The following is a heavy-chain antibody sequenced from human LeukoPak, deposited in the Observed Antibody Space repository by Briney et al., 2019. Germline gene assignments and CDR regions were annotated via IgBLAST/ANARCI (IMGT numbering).Heavy chain of an antibody. D-gene: IGHD3-10*01. CDR1: EFTFSDYA. CDR2: ISGSGGST. Sequence: PGGSLRLSCAASEFTFSDYAMSWVRQAPGKGLECVSAISGSGGSTYYADSVKGRFTISRDNSKNTLYLQTNSLRAEDTAVYYCANGALGYYGSGSYWNYWGQGTLVTVSS. CDR3: ANGALGYYGSGSYWNY. J-gene: IGHJ4*02. V-gene: IGHV3-23*01.